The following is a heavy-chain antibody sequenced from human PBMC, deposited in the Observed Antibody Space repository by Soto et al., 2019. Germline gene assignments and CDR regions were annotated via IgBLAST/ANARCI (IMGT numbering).Heavy chain of an antibody. CDR3: ARDGTESYYYYMDV. D-gene: IGHD1-26*01. Sequence: LETPSPTRAVYGGAFSWFYLGWIRQPPGKGLEWIGEINHSGSTNYNPSLKSRVTISVDTSKNQFSLKLSSVTAADTAVYYCARDGTESYYYYMDVWGKGTTVTVSS. CDR2: INHSGST. V-gene: IGHV4-34*01. CDR1: GGAFSWFY. J-gene: IGHJ6*03.